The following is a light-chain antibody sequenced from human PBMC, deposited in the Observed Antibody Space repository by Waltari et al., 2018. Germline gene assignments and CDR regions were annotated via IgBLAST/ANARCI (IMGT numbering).Light chain of an antibody. J-gene: IGKJ4*01. Sequence: DIKLTQYPSYLSASVGARVTITCHASQDISNYLNWYQQKPGKAPKLLIYDASNLETGVPSRFSGSGSGTDFTFTISSLQPEDIATYYCQQYDNFFGGGTKVEIK. CDR1: QDISNY. V-gene: IGKV1-33*01. CDR2: DAS. CDR3: QQYDNF.